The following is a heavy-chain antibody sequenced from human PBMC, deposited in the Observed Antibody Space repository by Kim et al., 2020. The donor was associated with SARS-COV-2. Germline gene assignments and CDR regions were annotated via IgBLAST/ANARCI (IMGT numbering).Heavy chain of an antibody. CDR1: GYTFTSYA. V-gene: IGHV7-4-1*02. Sequence: ASVKVSCKASGYTFTSYAMNWVRQAPGQGLEWMGWINTNTGNPTYALGFTGRFVFSLDTSVSTAYLQISSLKAEDTAVYYCARLAPLASAPGIQLWEDYYYGMDVWGQGTTVTVSS. CDR3: ARLAPLASAPGIQLWEDYYYGMDV. CDR2: INTNTGNP. D-gene: IGHD5-18*01. J-gene: IGHJ6*02.